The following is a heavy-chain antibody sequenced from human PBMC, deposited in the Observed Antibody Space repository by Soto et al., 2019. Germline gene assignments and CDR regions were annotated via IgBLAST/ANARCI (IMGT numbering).Heavy chain of an antibody. CDR3: ATSSDTGYIFDF. J-gene: IGHJ4*02. CDR2: IKKDGSEE. CDR1: GFAFSSYW. Sequence: EVQLVESGGGLVQPGGSLRLSCAASGFAFSSYWMSWVRQAPGKGLEWVANIKKDGSEEYYVDSVKGRFTISRDSAKNSLYLQMNSLRAEDTAVYYCATSSDTGYIFDFWGQGTLDTVSS. D-gene: IGHD3-9*01. V-gene: IGHV3-7*01.